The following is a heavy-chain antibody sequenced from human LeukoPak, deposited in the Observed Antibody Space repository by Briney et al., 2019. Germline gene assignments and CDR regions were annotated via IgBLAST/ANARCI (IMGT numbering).Heavy chain of an antibody. CDR1: GFAFSSYA. CDR3: AKERALSPRIPFDY. CDR2: ISGSGGST. D-gene: IGHD1-14*01. V-gene: IGHV3-23*01. J-gene: IGHJ4*02. Sequence: GGSLRLSCAASGFAFSSYAMSWVRQAPGKGLEWVSAISGSGGSTYYADSVKGRFSISRDNSNNTVYLQMSSLRAEDTAVYYCAKERALSPRIPFDYWGQGTLVSVSS.